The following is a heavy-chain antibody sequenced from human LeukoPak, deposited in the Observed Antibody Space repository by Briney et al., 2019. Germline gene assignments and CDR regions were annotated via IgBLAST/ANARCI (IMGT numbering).Heavy chain of an antibody. D-gene: IGHD5-18*01. J-gene: IGHJ5*02. CDR2: IYYSGST. CDR1: GGSISSYY. Sequence: PSQTLSLTCTVSGGSISSYYWSWIRQPPGKGLEWMGYIYYSGSTNYNPSLKSRVTVSVDMSKTQFYLKLSSVTAAGTAVYYCARLIYSYGMGGFDRWGQGTLVTVSS. V-gene: IGHV4-59*01. CDR3: ARLIYSYGMGGFDR.